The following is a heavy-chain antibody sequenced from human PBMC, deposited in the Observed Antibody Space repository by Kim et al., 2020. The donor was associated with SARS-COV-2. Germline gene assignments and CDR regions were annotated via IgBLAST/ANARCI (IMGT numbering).Heavy chain of an antibody. CDR1: GYTFTNYG. V-gene: IGHV1-18*01. CDR2: ISTFNDII. D-gene: IGHD2-15*01. J-gene: IGHJ6*02. Sequence: ASVKVSCKASGYTFTNYGISWVRQAPGQGLEWMGWISTFNDIISFAHNLQGRITMTTDTSTSTAYMELTSLRSDDTAVYYCARDPRSSASSEDYYYYAMDVWGQGTTVTVSS. CDR3: ARDPRSSASSEDYYYYAMDV.